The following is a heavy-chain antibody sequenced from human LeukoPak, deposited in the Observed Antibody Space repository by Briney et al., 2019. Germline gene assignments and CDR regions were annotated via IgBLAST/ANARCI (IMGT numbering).Heavy chain of an antibody. D-gene: IGHD6-6*01. J-gene: IGHJ4*02. V-gene: IGHV3-21*01. CDR1: GFTFSSYS. CDR3: ARGGYSSSSLFDY. CDR2: ISSSSSYI. Sequence: GGSLRLSCAASGFTFSSYSMNWVRQAPGKGLEWVSSISSSSSYIYYADSVKGRFTISRDNAKNSLYLQTNSLRAEDTAVYYCARGGYSSSSLFDYWGQGTLVTVSS.